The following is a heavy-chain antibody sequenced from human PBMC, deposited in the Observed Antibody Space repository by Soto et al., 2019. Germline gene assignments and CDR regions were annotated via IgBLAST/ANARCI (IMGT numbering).Heavy chain of an antibody. D-gene: IGHD3-10*01. J-gene: IGHJ4*02. CDR3: VRLLWFGVGVGY. V-gene: IGHV4-39*01. CDR1: GGSISSSSYY. Sequence: SETLSLTCTVYGGSISSSSYYWGWIRQPPGKGMEWIGSIYYSGSTYYNPSLKSRVTISVDTSKNHFSLKLSSVTAADTAVYYCVRLLWFGVGVGYWGQGTLVSVSS. CDR2: IYYSGST.